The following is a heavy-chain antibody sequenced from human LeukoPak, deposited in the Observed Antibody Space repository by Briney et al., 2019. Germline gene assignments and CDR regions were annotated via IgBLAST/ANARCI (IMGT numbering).Heavy chain of an antibody. CDR3: ASHMELPGGKNY. Sequence: SETLSLTCPVSGGSISSSSYYWGWIRQPPGKGLEWIGSIYYSGSTYYNPSLKSRVTISVDTSKNQFSLKLSSVTAADTAVYYCASHMELPGGKNYWGQGTLVTVSS. CDR2: IYYSGST. J-gene: IGHJ4*02. V-gene: IGHV4-39*01. D-gene: IGHD1-26*01. CDR1: GGSISSSSYY.